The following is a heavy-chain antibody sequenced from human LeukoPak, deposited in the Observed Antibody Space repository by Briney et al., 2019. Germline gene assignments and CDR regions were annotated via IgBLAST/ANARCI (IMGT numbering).Heavy chain of an antibody. Sequence: SETLSLTCTVSGGSISSSSYYWGWIRQPPGKGLEWIGEINHSGSTNYNPSLKSRVTMSVDTSKNQFSLKLSSVIAADTAVYYCARGVVVPAAILGGAHYYYMDVWGKGTTVTVSS. V-gene: IGHV4-39*07. J-gene: IGHJ6*03. D-gene: IGHD2-2*01. CDR2: INHSGST. CDR1: GGSISSSSYY. CDR3: ARGVVVPAAILGGAHYYYMDV.